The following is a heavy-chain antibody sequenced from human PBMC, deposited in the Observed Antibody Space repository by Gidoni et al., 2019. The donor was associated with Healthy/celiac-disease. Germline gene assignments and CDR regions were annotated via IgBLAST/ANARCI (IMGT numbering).Heavy chain of an antibody. CDR2: IYWNDDK. Sequence: QITLKESGPTLVKPTQTLTLTCTFPGFSLSTSGVGVGWIRQPPGNALEWLALIYWNDDKRYSPPLKSRLTITKDTSKNQVVLTMTNMDPVDTATYYSAHSANPIMITWPYYFNYWGQGTLVTVSS. CDR3: AHSANPIMITWPYYFNY. J-gene: IGHJ4*02. CDR1: GFSLSTSGVG. D-gene: IGHD3-16*01. V-gene: IGHV2-5*01.